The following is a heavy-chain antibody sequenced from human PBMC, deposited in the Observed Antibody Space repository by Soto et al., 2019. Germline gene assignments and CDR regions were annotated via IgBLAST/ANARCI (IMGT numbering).Heavy chain of an antibody. CDR3: ARHTPAISISDH. CDR2: IHYSGST. D-gene: IGHD2-15*01. CDR1: GGCLSSSTSY. V-gene: IGHV4-39*01. Sequence: PTKTLSLTCTVSGGCLSSSTSYRGGIRQPPGKGLEWIGSIHYSGSTYYNPSLKSRVTISVDTSKNQFSLKLSSVTAADTAVYYCARHTPAISISDHWGQGT. J-gene: IGHJ4*02.